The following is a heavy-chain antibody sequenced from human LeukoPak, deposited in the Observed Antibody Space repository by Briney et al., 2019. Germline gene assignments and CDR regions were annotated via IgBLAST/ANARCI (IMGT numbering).Heavy chain of an antibody. Sequence: RASVKVSCKVSGDILTELSIHWVRQTPGKGFEWMGGFDPAAGTTLYAQTFQDRIIMTEDTSTGTTSVELGSLTSDDTAIYYCATLVVPVAKRGVWGQGTLVTVSS. CDR2: FDPAAGTT. J-gene: IGHJ4*02. D-gene: IGHD2-15*01. CDR3: ATLVVPVAKRGV. V-gene: IGHV1-24*01. CDR1: GDILTELS.